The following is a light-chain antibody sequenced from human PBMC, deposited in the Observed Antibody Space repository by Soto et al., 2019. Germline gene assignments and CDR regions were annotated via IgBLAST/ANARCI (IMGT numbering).Light chain of an antibody. CDR3: HRHETYPLA. J-gene: IGKJ4*01. V-gene: IGKV1-5*03. CDR2: RAS. CDR1: RDIGTW. Sequence: TQMTQSPSTLSASVGGSVSITCRASRDIGTWLAWFQQKPGRAPNLLIYRASTLARGVPSRFSSSGSGTEFTLTISSLQPDDFATYYCHRHETYPLAFGGGTKVDIK.